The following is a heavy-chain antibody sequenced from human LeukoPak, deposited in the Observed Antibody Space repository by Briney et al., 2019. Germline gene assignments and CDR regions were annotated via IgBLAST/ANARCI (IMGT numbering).Heavy chain of an antibody. CDR2: IHCSGGT. CDR1: GVSISGYY. V-gene: IGHV4-59*01. CDR3: ARRGSVMVGREGTFDI. J-gene: IGHJ3*02. D-gene: IGHD2-15*01. Sequence: SETLCLSCAVSGVSISGYYLSWVRQSPEKGLEWVGYIHCSGGTNYNPSLKSRVTISVDTSKNKVSLKLSTVTAADTAAYFCARRGSVMVGREGTFDIRGQGTMVAVSS.